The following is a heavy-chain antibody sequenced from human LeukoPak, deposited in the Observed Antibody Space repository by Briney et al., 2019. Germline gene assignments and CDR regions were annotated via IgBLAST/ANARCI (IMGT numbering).Heavy chain of an antibody. CDR1: GLTFSTYT. Sequence: GGSLRLSCAASGLTFSTYTMTWVRQAPGKGLEWVSGISGSGDSTFYADSVKGRFTISRDNSRNTMYLQMSSLRAEDTAIYYCAKASSGSYIRFDYWGQGTLVTVSS. CDR3: AKASSGSYIRFDY. CDR2: ISGSGDST. J-gene: IGHJ4*02. D-gene: IGHD1-26*01. V-gene: IGHV3-23*01.